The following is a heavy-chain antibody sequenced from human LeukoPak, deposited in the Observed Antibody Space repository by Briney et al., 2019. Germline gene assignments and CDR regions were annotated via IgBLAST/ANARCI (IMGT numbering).Heavy chain of an antibody. V-gene: IGHV4-34*01. J-gene: IGHJ6*02. CDR1: GGSFSGYY. CDR2: INHSGST. Sequence: SQTLSLTCAVYGGSFSGYYWSWIRQPPGKGLEWIGEINHSGSTNYNPSLKSRVTISVDTSKNQFSLKLSSVTAADTAVYYCARGDSGGDRRYYYYYGMDVWGQGTTVTVSS. D-gene: IGHD2-21*01. CDR3: ARGDSGGDRRYYYYYGMDV.